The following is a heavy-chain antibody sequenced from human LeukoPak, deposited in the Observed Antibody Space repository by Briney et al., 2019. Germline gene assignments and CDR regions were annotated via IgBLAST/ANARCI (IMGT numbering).Heavy chain of an antibody. Sequence: SETLSLTGAVYGGSFSGYYWSWIRQPPGKGLEWIGEINHSGSTNYNPSLKSRVTISVDTSKNQFSLKLSSVTAADTAVYYCARLPYDFWSGPPYAFDYWGQGTLVTVSS. CDR1: GGSFSGYY. CDR2: INHSGST. D-gene: IGHD3-3*01. CDR3: ARLPYDFWSGPPYAFDY. V-gene: IGHV4-34*01. J-gene: IGHJ4*02.